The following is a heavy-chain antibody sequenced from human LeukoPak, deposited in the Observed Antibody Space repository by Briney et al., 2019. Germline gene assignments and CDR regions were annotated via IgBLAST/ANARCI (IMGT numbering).Heavy chain of an antibody. D-gene: IGHD1-26*01. CDR2: ISYDGSNK. Sequence: GGSLRLSCAASGFTFSSYAMSWVRQAPGKGLEWVAVISYDGSNKYYADSVKGRFTISRDNSKNTLYLQMNSLRAEDTAVYYCAREGGAPALDYWGQGTLATVSS. CDR3: AREGGAPALDY. CDR1: GFTFSSYA. J-gene: IGHJ4*02. V-gene: IGHV3-30-3*01.